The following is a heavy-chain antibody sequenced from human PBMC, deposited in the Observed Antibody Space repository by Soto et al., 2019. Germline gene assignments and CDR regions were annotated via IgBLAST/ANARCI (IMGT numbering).Heavy chain of an antibody. CDR3: ARDGPYSSSWSPFDY. J-gene: IGHJ4*02. CDR2: ISSSSSYT. V-gene: IGHV3-11*06. D-gene: IGHD6-13*01. Sequence: PGGSLRLSCAASGFTFSDYYMSWIRQAPGKGLEWVSYISSSSSYTNYADSVKGRFTISRDNAKNSLYLQMNSLRAEDTAVYYCARDGPYSSSWSPFDYWGQGTLVTVSS. CDR1: GFTFSDYY.